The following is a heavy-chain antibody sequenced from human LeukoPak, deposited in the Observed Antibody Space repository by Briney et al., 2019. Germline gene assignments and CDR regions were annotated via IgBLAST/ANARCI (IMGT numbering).Heavy chain of an antibody. J-gene: IGHJ6*02. CDR1: GYSCTSYW. Sequence: GESLKISCKGSGYSCTSYWIGCVRQMHGKGLEWMGNIYPGDSDTRYSPSFQGQVTISADKSISTAYLQWSSLKASDTAMYYCARYYYDSSGYYSGMDVWGQGTTVTVSS. CDR2: IYPGDSDT. CDR3: ARYYYDSSGYYSGMDV. V-gene: IGHV5-51*01. D-gene: IGHD3-22*01.